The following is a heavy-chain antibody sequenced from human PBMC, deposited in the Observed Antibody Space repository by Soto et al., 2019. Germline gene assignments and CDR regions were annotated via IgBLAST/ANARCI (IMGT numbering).Heavy chain of an antibody. D-gene: IGHD3-9*01. V-gene: IGHV1-2*02. CDR2: INPNSGGT. Sequence: ASVKVSCKASGYSFPGYYLHWVRQAPGQGLEWMGWINPNSGGTNSTQKFQGRVTMTGDTSISTAYLELSRLRSDDTAVYYCATRSNYYAILTFYYQYGMDVWGQGTTVTVSS. CDR3: ATRSNYYAILTFYYQYGMDV. J-gene: IGHJ6*02. CDR1: GYSFPGYY.